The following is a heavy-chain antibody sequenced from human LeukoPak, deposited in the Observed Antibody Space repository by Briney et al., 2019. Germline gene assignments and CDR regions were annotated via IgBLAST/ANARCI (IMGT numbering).Heavy chain of an antibody. CDR2: INSDGSST. J-gene: IGHJ4*02. D-gene: IGHD6-19*01. V-gene: IGHV3-74*01. CDR1: GFTFSSYW. CDR3: ARPRIAVAGLFDY. Sequence: GGSLRLPCAASGFTFSSYWMHWVRQAPGKGLVWVSRINSDGSSTSYADSVKGRFTISRDNAKNTLYLQMNSLRAEDTAVYYCARPRIAVAGLFDYWGQGTLVTVSS.